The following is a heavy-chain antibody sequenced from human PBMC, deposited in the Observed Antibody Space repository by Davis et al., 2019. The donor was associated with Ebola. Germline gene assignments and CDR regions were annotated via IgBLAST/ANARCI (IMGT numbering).Heavy chain of an antibody. CDR3: ARGGTTVTAPLDY. D-gene: IGHD4-17*01. Sequence: GESLKISCVASGFSFSIFAMSWVRQAPGKGLEWVAFIQSDGSNKYYADSVKGRFTISRDNAKNTLYLQMNSLRAEDTAVYYCARGGTTVTAPLDYWGQGTLVTVSS. CDR2: IQSDGSNK. J-gene: IGHJ4*02. V-gene: IGHV3-30*02. CDR1: GFSFSIFA.